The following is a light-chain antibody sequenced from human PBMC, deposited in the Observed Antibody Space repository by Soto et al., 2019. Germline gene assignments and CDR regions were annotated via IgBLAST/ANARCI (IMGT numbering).Light chain of an antibody. CDR1: SSDVGGYNY. V-gene: IGLV2-14*01. J-gene: IGLJ1*01. Sequence: QSVLTQPASVSGSPGQSITISCTGTSSDVGGYNYVSWYQHHPGKAPKLMIYEVTNRPSGVSNRFSGSKSGNTASLTISGLQAEDEADYYCSSFTGSGTLGVFGTGTQLTVL. CDR2: EVT. CDR3: SSFTGSGTLGV.